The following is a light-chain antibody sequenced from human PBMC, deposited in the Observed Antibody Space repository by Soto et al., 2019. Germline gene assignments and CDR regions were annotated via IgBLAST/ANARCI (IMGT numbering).Light chain of an antibody. CDR3: QEYNDWPLRT. V-gene: IGKV3-15*01. J-gene: IGKJ1*01. CDR2: GAS. CDR1: QSVYVN. Sequence: EVVMPPSPATLSVSPGACVTLSGRASQSVYVNVAWYQQKPGQAPRLLISGASTRATGIPARFSGSGSGTEFTLTISSLESDDLALYFCQEYNDWPLRTVGQGTKVDIK.